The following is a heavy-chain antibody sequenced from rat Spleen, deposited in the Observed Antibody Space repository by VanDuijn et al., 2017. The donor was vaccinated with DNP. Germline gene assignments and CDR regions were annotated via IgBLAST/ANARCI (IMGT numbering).Heavy chain of an antibody. CDR3: ARIDDNPFDY. J-gene: IGHJ2*01. V-gene: IGHV5-22*01. CDR1: GITFRDYY. CDR2: LSFDGDTS. D-gene: IGHD3-4*01. Sequence: EVQLVESGGGLVQPGRSLKLSCAASGITFRDYYMAWVRQAPTKSLEWVASLSFDGDTSYYRDSVKGRFTISRDNTKSTLYLQMNSLRSEDTATYYCARIDDNPFDYWGQGVMVTVSS.